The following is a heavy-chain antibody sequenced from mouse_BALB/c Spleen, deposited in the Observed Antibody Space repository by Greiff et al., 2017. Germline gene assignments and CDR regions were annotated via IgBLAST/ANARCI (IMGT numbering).Heavy chain of an antibody. V-gene: IGHV3-6*02. CDR2: ISYDGSN. Sequence: DVHLVESGPGLVKPSQSLSLTCSVTGYSITSGYYWNWIRQFPGNKLEWMGYISYDGSNNYNPSLKNRISITRDTSKNQFFLKLNSVTTEDTATYYCAGGFAYWGQGTLVTVSA. J-gene: IGHJ3*01. CDR1: GYSITSGYY. CDR3: AGGFAY.